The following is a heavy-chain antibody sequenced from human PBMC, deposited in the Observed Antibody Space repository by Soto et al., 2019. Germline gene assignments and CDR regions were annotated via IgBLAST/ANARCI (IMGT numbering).Heavy chain of an antibody. CDR1: GGSISSYY. J-gene: IGHJ4*02. D-gene: IGHD4-17*01. CDR3: ARTSLYGDYVSAIDY. V-gene: IGHV4-59*01. Sequence: SETLSLTCTVSGGSISSYYWSWIRQPPGKGLEWIGYIYYSGSTNYNPSLKSRVTISVDTSKNQFSLKLSSVTAADTAVYYCARTSLYGDYVSAIDYWGQGTLVTVSS. CDR2: IYYSGST.